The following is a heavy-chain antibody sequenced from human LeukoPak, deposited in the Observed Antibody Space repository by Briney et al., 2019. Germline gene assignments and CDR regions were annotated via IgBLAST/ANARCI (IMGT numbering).Heavy chain of an antibody. CDR2: IYYSGST. J-gene: IGHJ5*02. D-gene: IGHD6-13*01. CDR1: GGSISSGGYY. Sequence: SETLSLTCTVSGGSISSGGYYWSWIRQHPGKGLEWIGYIYYSGSTYYNPSLKSRVTISVDTSKNQFSLKLSSVTAADTAVYYCARGEQQLPWFDPWGQGTLLTVPS. CDR3: ARGEQQLPWFDP. V-gene: IGHV4-31*03.